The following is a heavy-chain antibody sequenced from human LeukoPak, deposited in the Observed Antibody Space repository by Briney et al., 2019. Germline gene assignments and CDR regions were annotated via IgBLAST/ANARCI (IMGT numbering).Heavy chain of an antibody. D-gene: IGHD3-22*01. V-gene: IGHV4-38-2*02. Sequence: PSETLSLTCTVSGYSITSGYYWGWIRPPPGGGLEWIGSIYNGGSIYYDPSLKSRVTISVATSKNEVSLKLSSVTAADTAVYYCARFTVDGSGYPYYMDVWGKGTTVTVSS. J-gene: IGHJ6*03. CDR1: GYSITSGYY. CDR3: ARFTVDGSGYPYYMDV. CDR2: IYNGGSI.